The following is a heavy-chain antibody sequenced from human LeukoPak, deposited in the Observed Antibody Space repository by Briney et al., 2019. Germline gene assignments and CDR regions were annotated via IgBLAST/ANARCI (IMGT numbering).Heavy chain of an antibody. J-gene: IGHJ4*02. Sequence: HPGGSLRLSCAASGFTFSSYAMSWVRQAPVKGLEWVSLIYTSTYYADSVQGRFTISRDNSKNTLYLQMNSLRAEDTAVYYCARSSGPKYYFDYWGQGTLVTVSS. CDR1: GFTFSSYA. CDR2: IYTST. D-gene: IGHD1-1*01. CDR3: ARSSGPKYYFDY. V-gene: IGHV3-23*03.